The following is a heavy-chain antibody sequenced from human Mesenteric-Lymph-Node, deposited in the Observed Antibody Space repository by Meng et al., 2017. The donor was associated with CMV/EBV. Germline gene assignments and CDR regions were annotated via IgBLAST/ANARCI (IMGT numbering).Heavy chain of an antibody. D-gene: IGHD1-7*01. V-gene: IGHV4-30-4*08. Sequence: SETLSLTCTVSGGSISSGDYYWSWIRQPPGKGLEWIGFIYYNGITYYNPSLKSRLTISVDTSKNQFSLKLSSATAADTALYYCARGNYPKSLSCFDPWGQGTLVTVSS. CDR2: IYYNGIT. CDR3: ARGNYPKSLSCFDP. CDR1: GGSISSGDYY. J-gene: IGHJ5*02.